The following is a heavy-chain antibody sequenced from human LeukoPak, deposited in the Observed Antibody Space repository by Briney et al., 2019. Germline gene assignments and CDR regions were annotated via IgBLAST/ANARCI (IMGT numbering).Heavy chain of an antibody. CDR1: GFTFDDYG. CDR3: AKDIAAATNYGMDV. V-gene: IGHV3-9*01. Sequence: PPGGSLRLSCAASGFTFDDYGKHWVRHAPGKGLEWVSGISWNSGSVGYADSVKGRFTISRDNAKNSLYLQMNSLRGEDTALYYCAKDIAAATNYGMDVWGQGTTVTVSS. J-gene: IGHJ6*02. CDR2: ISWNSGSV. D-gene: IGHD6-13*01.